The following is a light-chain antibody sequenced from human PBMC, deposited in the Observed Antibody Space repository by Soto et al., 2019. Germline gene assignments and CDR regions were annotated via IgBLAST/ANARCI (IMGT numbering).Light chain of an antibody. Sequence: EIVLTQSPGTLSLSPGERATLSCRASQSVSSSYLAWYQQKPGQAPRLLIYGASSRDTGIPDRFSGSGSGTDFTLTISRLEPEDFAVYYCQQYGSSPWTFCQGTKVQIK. CDR1: QSVSSSY. J-gene: IGKJ1*01. CDR2: GAS. CDR3: QQYGSSPWT. V-gene: IGKV3-20*01.